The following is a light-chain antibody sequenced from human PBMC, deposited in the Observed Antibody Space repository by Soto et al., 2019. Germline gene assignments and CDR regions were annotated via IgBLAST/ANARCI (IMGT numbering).Light chain of an antibody. Sequence: QPVLTQSPSASASLGASVKLTCTLSSGHSNYAIAWHQQQPEKGPRYLMKLNSDGSHRKGDGIPDRFSGSSSGAERYLTISSLQSEDEADYYCQTWGTGIRVFGTGTNSPS. J-gene: IGLJ1*01. CDR1: SGHSNYA. V-gene: IGLV4-69*01. CDR3: QTWGTGIRV. CDR2: LNSDGSH.